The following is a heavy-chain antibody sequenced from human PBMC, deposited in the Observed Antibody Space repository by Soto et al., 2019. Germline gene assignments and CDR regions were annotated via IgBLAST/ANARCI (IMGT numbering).Heavy chain of an antibody. V-gene: IGHV3-21*01. CDR1: GFTFSSYS. D-gene: IGHD3-9*01. J-gene: IGHJ4*02. Sequence: GGSLRLSCAASGFTFSSYSMNWVRQAPGKGLEWVSSISSSGSYIYYADSVKGRFTISRDNAKNSLYLQMNSLRAEDTAVYYCARDQGTYDILTGYLDYWGQGTLVTVSS. CDR3: ARDQGTYDILTGYLDY. CDR2: ISSSGSYI.